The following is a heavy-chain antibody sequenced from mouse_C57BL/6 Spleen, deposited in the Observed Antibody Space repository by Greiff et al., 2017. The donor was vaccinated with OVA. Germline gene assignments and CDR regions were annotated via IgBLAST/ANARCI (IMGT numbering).Heavy chain of an antibody. CDR2: LYPGSGST. V-gene: IGHV1-55*01. J-gene: IGHJ1*03. Sequence: QVQLKQPGAELVKPGASVKMSCKASGYTFTSYWITWVKQRPGQGLEWIGDLYPGSGSTNYNEKFKSKATLTVDTSSSTAYMQLSSLTSEDSAVYYCARDYYGSSSYFDVWGTGTTVTVSS. CDR3: ARDYYGSSSYFDV. D-gene: IGHD1-1*01. CDR1: GYTFTSYW.